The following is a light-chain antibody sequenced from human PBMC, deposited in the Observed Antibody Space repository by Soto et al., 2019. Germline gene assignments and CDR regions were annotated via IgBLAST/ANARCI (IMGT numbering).Light chain of an antibody. V-gene: IGKV3-11*01. CDR3: HQRQSWPRT. J-gene: IGKJ1*01. CDR1: QYINTR. Sequence: VLTQSPATLSSFPCDRVTLSCRASQYINTRLAWYQHRPGQAPRLLIYQTSIRAAGIPARFSASGTGTDFTLTISDVQPEDFAVYYCHQRQSWPRTFGQGTKVDI. CDR2: QTS.